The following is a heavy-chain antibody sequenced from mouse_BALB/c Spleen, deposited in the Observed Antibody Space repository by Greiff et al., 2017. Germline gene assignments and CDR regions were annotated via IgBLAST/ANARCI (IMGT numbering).Heavy chain of an antibody. D-gene: IGHD1-2*01. CDR1: GFTFSSFG. CDR3: AREIIGYTYAMDY. CDR2: ISNGSSTI. Sequence: DVMLVESGGGLVQPGGSRKLSCAASGFTFSSFGMHWVRQAPEKGLEWVAYISNGSSTIYYADTVKGRFTISRDNPKNTLFLQMTSLRSEDTAMYYCAREIIGYTYAMDYWGQGTSVTVSS. V-gene: IGHV5-17*02. J-gene: IGHJ4*01.